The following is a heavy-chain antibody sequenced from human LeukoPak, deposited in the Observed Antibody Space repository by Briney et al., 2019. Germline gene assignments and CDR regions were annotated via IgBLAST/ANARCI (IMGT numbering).Heavy chain of an antibody. V-gene: IGHV4-39*01. D-gene: IGHD4-23*01. CDR1: GGSISSSNYS. J-gene: IGHJ4*02. Sequence: PSETLSLTCTVSGGSISSSNYSWGWIRQPPGMGLEWIGSIFYSGNTYYNPSLNSRVTISVDTSKRQFSLKLSSVTAADTAVYYCARHPSMTTVVFDYWGQGTLVTVSS. CDR2: IFYSGNT. CDR3: ARHPSMTTVVFDY.